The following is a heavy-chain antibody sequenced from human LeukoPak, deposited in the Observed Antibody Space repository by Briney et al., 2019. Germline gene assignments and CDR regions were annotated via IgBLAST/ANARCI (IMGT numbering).Heavy chain of an antibody. V-gene: IGHV3-74*01. D-gene: IGHD1-26*01. CDR3: AKPGHYSGSYYRVYYFDY. CDR1: GFTFSSYW. J-gene: IGHJ4*02. CDR2: INSDGSST. Sequence: GGSLRLSCAASGFTFSSYWMHWVRQAPGKGLVWVSRINSDGSSTSYADSVKGRFTISRDNSKNTLYLQMNSLRAEDTAVYYCAKPGHYSGSYYRVYYFDYWGQGTLVTVSS.